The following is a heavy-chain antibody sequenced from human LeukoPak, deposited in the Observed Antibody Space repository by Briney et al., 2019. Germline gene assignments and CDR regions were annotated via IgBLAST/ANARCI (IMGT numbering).Heavy chain of an antibody. CDR2: ITSSSVYI. J-gene: IGHJ4*02. Sequence: PGGSLRLSCAASGFTFSGYSMNWVRQAPGGGLEWVSSITSSSVYIYYADSVKGRFTISRDNAKNSLYLQMNSLRAEDTAVYYCARWFGELSNWGQGTLVTVSS. CDR3: ARWFGELSN. CDR1: GFTFSGYS. D-gene: IGHD3-10*01. V-gene: IGHV3-21*06.